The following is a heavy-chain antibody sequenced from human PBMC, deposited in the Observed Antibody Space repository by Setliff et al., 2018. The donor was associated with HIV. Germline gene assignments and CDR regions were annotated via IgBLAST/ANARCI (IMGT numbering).Heavy chain of an antibody. Sequence: PSETLSLTCNVSGGAISSSSYYWFWIRQPPGKGLEWIGSIFYSGSTYYNPSLKSRLTISVDTSKTQFSLKLRSVTAADTAVYYCARLAGTSILEWLSPDAFDIWGQGTMVTVSS. CDR3: ARLAGTSILEWLSPDAFDI. D-gene: IGHD3-3*01. J-gene: IGHJ3*02. V-gene: IGHV4-39*01. CDR2: IFYSGST. CDR1: GGAISSSSYY.